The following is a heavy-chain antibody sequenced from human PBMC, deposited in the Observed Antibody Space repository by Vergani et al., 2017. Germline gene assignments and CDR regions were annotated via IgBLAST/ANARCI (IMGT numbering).Heavy chain of an antibody. CDR1: GFSLNSYW. D-gene: IGHD3-9*01. V-gene: IGHV3-74*03. CDR2: IKSDGIIT. CDR3: ARARCIETCYMSNWLDA. J-gene: IGHJ5*02. Sequence: EVPLVESGGGLVPPGRSLRLSCAASGFSLNSYWMHWVRQVPGKGLLWVSRIKSDGIITAYADSVKGRFTISRDNAQNTLYLQMNSMRVEDTGVYYCARARCIETCYMSNWLDAWGQGTLVTVSS.